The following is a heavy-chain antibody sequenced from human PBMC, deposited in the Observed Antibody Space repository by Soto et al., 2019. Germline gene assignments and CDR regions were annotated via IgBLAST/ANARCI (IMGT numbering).Heavy chain of an antibody. CDR3: ARASVASVVFFDY. J-gene: IGHJ4*02. CDR1: GGSISSYY. V-gene: IGHV4-59*01. CDR2: IYYSGST. Sequence: QVQLQESGPGLVKPSETLSLTCTVSGGSISSYYWSWIRQPPGKGLEWIGYIYYSGSTNYNPSLKSRVTISVDTSKNHFSRKLSSVTAADTAVYYCARASVASVVFFDYWGQGTQVTVSS. D-gene: IGHD5-12*01.